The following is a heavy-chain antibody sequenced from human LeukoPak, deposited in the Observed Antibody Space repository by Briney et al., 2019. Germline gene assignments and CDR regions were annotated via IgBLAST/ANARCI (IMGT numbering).Heavy chain of an antibody. V-gene: IGHV4-39*07. CDR2: IYYSGST. D-gene: IGHD3-3*01. CDR1: GGSISSSSYY. Sequence: SETLSLTCTVSGGSISSSSYYWGWIRQPPGKGLEWIGSIYYSGSTYYNPSLKSRVTISVDTSKNQFSLKVTSVTAADSAVYYCAGTKKWLSYVYWGQGTLVTVSS. J-gene: IGHJ4*02. CDR3: AGTKKWLSYVY.